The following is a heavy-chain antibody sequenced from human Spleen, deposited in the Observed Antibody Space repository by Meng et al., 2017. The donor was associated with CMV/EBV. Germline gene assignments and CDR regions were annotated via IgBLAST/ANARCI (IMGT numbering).Heavy chain of an antibody. CDR3: TRGTANQYDFLTGYFSDAFDI. Sequence: AMSWVRQAPGKGLEWVGFIRSKAYGGTTEYAASVKGRITISRDDSKSIAYLQMNSLKIEDTAVFYCTRGTANQYDFLTGYFSDAFDIWGQGTMVTVSS. V-gene: IGHV3-49*04. D-gene: IGHD3-9*01. CDR2: IRSKAYGGTT. CDR1: A. J-gene: IGHJ3*02.